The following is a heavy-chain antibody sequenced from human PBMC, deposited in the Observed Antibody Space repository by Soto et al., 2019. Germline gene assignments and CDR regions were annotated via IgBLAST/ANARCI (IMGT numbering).Heavy chain of an antibody. CDR1: GFTFSNYE. Sequence: GSLRLSCAASGFTFSNYEMNWVRQAPGKGLEWLSYITSGGDTIDYADSVKGRFTISRDNAKNSLYLQMNSLRAEDTAIYYCARDLGRLAYFDYWGHGTLVTVSS. D-gene: IGHD1-26*01. CDR3: ARDLGRLAYFDY. J-gene: IGHJ4*01. CDR2: ITSGGDTI. V-gene: IGHV3-48*03.